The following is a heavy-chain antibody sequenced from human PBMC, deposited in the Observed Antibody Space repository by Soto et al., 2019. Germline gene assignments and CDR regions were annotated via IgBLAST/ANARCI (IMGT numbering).Heavy chain of an antibody. CDR1: GYSFTSSW. V-gene: IGHV5-51*01. CDR3: ARQGGTGWFDH. Sequence: GESLKISCKASGYSFTSSWIGWVRQMPGKGPGWMGIIYPGDSDTRYSPSSQGQVTFSVDKSISTAYLQWSSLKASDTAMYFCARQGGTGWFDHWGQGTLVTVSS. CDR2: IYPGDSDT. D-gene: IGHD1-1*01. J-gene: IGHJ5*02.